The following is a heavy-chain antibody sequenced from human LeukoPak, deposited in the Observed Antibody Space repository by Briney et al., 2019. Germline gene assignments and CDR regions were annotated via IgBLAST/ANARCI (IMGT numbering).Heavy chain of an antibody. CDR2: IIPILGIA. J-gene: IGHJ5*02. Sequence: GASVKVSCKTSGGTFSNYAIDWARQAPGQGLEWMGRIIPILGIANYAQKFQGRVTITADKSTTTAYMDLSSLRSEDTAVYYCARAGSEQWLGNWLDPWGQGTLVTVSS. V-gene: IGHV1-69*04. D-gene: IGHD6-19*01. CDR1: GGTFSNYA. CDR3: ARAGSEQWLGNWLDP.